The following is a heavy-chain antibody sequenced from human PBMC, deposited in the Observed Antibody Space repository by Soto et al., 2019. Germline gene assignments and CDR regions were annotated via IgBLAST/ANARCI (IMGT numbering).Heavy chain of an antibody. Sequence: PSETLSLTCAVYGGSFSSYYWSWIRQPPGKGLEWIGYIYYSGSTNYNPSLKSRVTISVDTSKNQFSLKLSSVTAADTAVYYCARVSGIYYYGMDVWGQGTTVTVSS. CDR3: ARVSGIYYYGMDV. CDR1: GGSFSSYY. CDR2: IYYSGST. D-gene: IGHD3-10*01. V-gene: IGHV4-59*12. J-gene: IGHJ6*02.